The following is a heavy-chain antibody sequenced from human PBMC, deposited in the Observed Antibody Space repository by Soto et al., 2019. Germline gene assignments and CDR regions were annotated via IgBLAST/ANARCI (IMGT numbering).Heavy chain of an antibody. V-gene: IGHV4-31*01. CDR2: IQDSGSI. Sequence: PSEPMSPTYTLSGPPISTGGYYMSWKHQHPGQGMEWSGYIQDSGSIYYKPSIKSQVIMSVATSKNEIYLQPSTETAADTAIYYCARSEYQLSYHDYWGQGTLVTVSS. D-gene: IGHD2-2*01. CDR1: GPPISTGGYY. J-gene: IGHJ4*02. CDR3: ARSEYQLSYHDY.